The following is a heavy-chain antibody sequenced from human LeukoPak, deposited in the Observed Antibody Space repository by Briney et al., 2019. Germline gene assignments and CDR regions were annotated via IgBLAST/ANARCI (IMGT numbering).Heavy chain of an antibody. D-gene: IGHD3-22*01. CDR3: AKVSYRRIVVVIIDSYYFDY. V-gene: IGHV3-23*01. J-gene: IGHJ4*02. Sequence: GGSLRLSCAASGFTLSNYGMNWVRQAPGKGLEWVSAISGSGGSTYYADSVKGRFTISRDNSKNTLYLQMNSLRAEDTAVYYCAKVSYRRIVVVIIDSYYFDYWGQGTLVTVSS. CDR2: ISGSGGST. CDR1: GFTLSNYG.